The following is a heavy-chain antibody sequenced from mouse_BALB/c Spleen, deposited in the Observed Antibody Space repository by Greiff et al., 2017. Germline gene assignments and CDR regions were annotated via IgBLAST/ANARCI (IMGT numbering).Heavy chain of an antibody. Sequence: EVQLVESGGGLVQPGGSRKLSCAASGFTFSSFGMHWVRQAPEKGLEWVAYISSGSSTIYYADTVKGRFTISRDNPKNTLFLQMTSLRSEDTAMYYCARSVTTAPFAYWGQGTLVTVSA. CDR2: ISSGSSTI. V-gene: IGHV5-17*02. CDR3: ARSVTTAPFAY. D-gene: IGHD1-2*01. CDR1: GFTFSSFG. J-gene: IGHJ3*01.